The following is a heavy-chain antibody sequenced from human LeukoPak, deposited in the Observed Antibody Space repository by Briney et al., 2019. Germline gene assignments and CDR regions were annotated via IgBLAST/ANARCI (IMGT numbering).Heavy chain of an antibody. V-gene: IGHV3-64*01. CDR3: ARGSGSYYDAFDI. J-gene: IGHJ3*02. Sequence: GGSLRLSCAASGFTFSSSSMHWVRQAPGKGLEYVSGISSNGRSTYSANSVKGRFTISRDNSKNTLYLQMGSLRPEDMAVYYCARGSGSYYDAFDIWGQGTMVTVSS. CDR1: GFTFSSSS. D-gene: IGHD3-10*01. CDR2: ISSNGRST.